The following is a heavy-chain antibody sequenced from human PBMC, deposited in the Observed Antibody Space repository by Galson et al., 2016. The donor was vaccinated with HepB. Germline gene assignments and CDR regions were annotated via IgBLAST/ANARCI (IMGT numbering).Heavy chain of an antibody. V-gene: IGHV3-7*01. D-gene: IGHD6-25*01. CDR1: GFTFSSYS. J-gene: IGHJ4*02. Sequence: SLRLSCAASGFTFSSYSMNWVRQAPGKGLEWVANIKQDGSEKNYVDSVKGRFTISRDNAKNLVYLQMNSLRAEDTAMYYCASAPAATESDYWGQGTLVTVSP. CDR2: IKQDGSEK. CDR3: ASAPAATESDY.